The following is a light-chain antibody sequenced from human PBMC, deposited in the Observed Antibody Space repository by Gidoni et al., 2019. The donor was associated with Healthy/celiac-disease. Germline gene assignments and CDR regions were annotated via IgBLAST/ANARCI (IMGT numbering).Light chain of an antibody. CDR2: SNN. CDR1: SSNIGSNT. CDR3: AAWDDSLNGWV. J-gene: IGLJ3*02. Sequence: QSVLTQPPSASGTPGQRFTISCSGSSSNIGSNTVNWYQQLPGTAPKLLIYSNNQRPSGGPDRFSGSKSGTSASLAISGLQSEDEADYYCAAWDDSLNGWVFGGGTKLTVL. V-gene: IGLV1-44*01.